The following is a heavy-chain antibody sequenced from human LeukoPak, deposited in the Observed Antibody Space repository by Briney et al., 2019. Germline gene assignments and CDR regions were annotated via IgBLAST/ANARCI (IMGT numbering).Heavy chain of an antibody. J-gene: IGHJ3*02. CDR3: VRDRAVSPFPPDAFDM. D-gene: IGHD4-17*01. CDR1: GFTFSNYW. CDR2: INSDGRST. Sequence: GGSLRLSCAASGFTFSNYWMHWVRQAPGKGLVWVSRINSDGRSTKYADSVKGRFPISRDNAKNTLYLQMNSLRAEDTAVYYCVRDRAVSPFPPDAFDMWGQGTMVSVAS. V-gene: IGHV3-74*01.